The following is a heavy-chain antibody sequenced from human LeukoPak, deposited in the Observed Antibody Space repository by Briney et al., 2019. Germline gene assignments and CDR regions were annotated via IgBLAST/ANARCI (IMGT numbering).Heavy chain of an antibody. V-gene: IGHV3-21*01. D-gene: IGHD3-16*01. CDR1: GFSFTDYG. J-gene: IGHJ4*02. CDR2: ISSSSSYI. CDR3: ASGRGGVDY. Sequence: GGSLRLSCAASGFSFTDYGIHWVRQAPGKGLEWVSSISSSSSYINYADSVKGRFTISRDNAKNSLYLQMNSLRAEDTAVYYCASGRGGVDYWGQGTLVTVSS.